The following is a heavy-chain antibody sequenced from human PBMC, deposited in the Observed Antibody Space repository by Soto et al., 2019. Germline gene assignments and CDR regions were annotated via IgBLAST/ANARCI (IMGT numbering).Heavy chain of an antibody. Sequence: PGGSLRLSCAASGFIVSNSYMSWVRQAPGKGLEWVSILDSGGTTYYADSVKGRFTFSRDNAANTVFHQVNNLRVEDTAVYYCVRDRGGSYWLDPWGQGTLVTVSS. CDR2: LDSGGTT. CDR1: GFIVSNSY. D-gene: IGHD1-26*01. CDR3: VRDRGGSYWLDP. J-gene: IGHJ5*02. V-gene: IGHV3-53*01.